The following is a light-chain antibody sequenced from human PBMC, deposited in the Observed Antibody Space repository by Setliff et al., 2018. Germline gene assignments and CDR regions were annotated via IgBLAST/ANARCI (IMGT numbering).Light chain of an antibody. V-gene: IGLV2-11*01. Sequence: QSVLTQPRSVSGSPGQSVTISCTGTSSDVGGYNYVYWYQQHPGKAPKLMIYDVSKRPSGVPDRFSGSKSGNTASLTTSGLQAEDEADYYCCSYAGSYTYVFGTGTKVTVL. J-gene: IGLJ1*01. CDR2: DVS. CDR1: SSDVGGYNY. CDR3: CSYAGSYTYV.